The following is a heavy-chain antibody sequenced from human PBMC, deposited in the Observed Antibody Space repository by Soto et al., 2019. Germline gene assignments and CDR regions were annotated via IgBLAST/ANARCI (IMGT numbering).Heavy chain of an antibody. Sequence: SETLSPTCTFSGGTTSPEWWRWIRLHPGKGLEWIGYIYYSGSTNYNPSLKSRVTISVDTSKNQFSLKLSSVTAADTAVYYCARDLPHGDSDKWFDPWGQGTLGTVS. D-gene: IGHD4-17*01. V-gene: IGHV4-59*01. J-gene: IGHJ5*02. CDR3: ARDLPHGDSDKWFDP. CDR2: IYYSGST. CDR1: GGTTSPEW.